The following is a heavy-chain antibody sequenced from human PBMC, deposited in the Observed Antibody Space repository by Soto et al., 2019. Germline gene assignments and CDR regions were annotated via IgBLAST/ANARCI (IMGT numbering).Heavy chain of an antibody. CDR2: IIPILGST. Sequence: QVQLLPSGAELREPGSSVRISCTPSGGTFVSSAFAWVRQAPGGKIEWMGGIIPILGSTKYAEKFLGRLTIRADDSSRTAYLELSSLTFDDTAVFFCAKKNPHGDSNKAWLDPWGQGTLVTVST. CDR1: GGTFVSSA. CDR3: AKKNPHGDSNKAWLDP. D-gene: IGHD2-8*01. J-gene: IGHJ5*02. V-gene: IGHV1-69*01.